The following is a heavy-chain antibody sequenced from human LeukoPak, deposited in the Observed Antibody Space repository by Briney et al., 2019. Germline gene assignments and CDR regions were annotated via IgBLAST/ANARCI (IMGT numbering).Heavy chain of an antibody. V-gene: IGHV3-21*01. CDR2: ISSSSSYI. CDR3: AVLDYDFWSGYYPDY. CDR1: GFTLSSYS. J-gene: IGHJ4*02. Sequence: GGSLRLSCAASGFTLSSYSMNWVRQAPGKGLEWVSSISSSSSYIYYADSVKGRFTISRDNAKNSLYLQMNSLRAEDTAVYYCAVLDYDFWSGYYPDYWGQGTLVTVSS. D-gene: IGHD3-3*01.